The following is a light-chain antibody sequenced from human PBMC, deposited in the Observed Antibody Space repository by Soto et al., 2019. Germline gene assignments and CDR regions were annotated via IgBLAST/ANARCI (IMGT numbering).Light chain of an antibody. J-gene: IGLJ2*01. CDR3: QVWDSREV. V-gene: IGLV3-21*04. Sequence: SYELTQPPSVSVAPGETARIPCGANNIGSKSVHWYQQKPGQAPVLIIYYDSDRPSGIPERFSASNSGNTATLTISRVEAGDEADYLCQVWDSREVFGGGTKVTV. CDR1: NIGSKS. CDR2: YDS.